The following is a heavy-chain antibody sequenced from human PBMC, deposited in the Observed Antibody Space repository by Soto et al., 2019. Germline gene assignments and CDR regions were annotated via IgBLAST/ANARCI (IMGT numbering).Heavy chain of an antibody. Sequence: GGSLRLSCAASGFTFSSYGMHWVRQAPGKGLEWVAVIWYDGSNKYYADSVKGRFTISRDNSKNTLYLQMNSLRAEDTAVYYCARDPLRAVAGTYYGMDVWGQGTTVTVSS. CDR1: GFTFSSYG. J-gene: IGHJ6*02. CDR3: ARDPLRAVAGTYYGMDV. D-gene: IGHD6-19*01. CDR2: IWYDGSNK. V-gene: IGHV3-33*01.